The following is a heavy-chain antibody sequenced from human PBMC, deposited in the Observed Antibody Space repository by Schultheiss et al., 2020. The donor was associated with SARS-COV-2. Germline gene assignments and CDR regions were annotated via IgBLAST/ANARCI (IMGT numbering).Heavy chain of an antibody. CDR1: GGSISSYY. CDR3: ARDRPSLAYCGGDCSGFDY. CDR2: IYHSGST. D-gene: IGHD2-21*02. J-gene: IGHJ4*02. V-gene: IGHV4-59*12. Sequence: SQTLSLTCTVSGGSISSYYWSWIRQPPGKGLEWIGEIYHSGSTNYNPSLKSRVTISVDTSKNQFSLKLSSVTAADTAVYYCARDRPSLAYCGGDCSGFDYWGQGTLVTVSS.